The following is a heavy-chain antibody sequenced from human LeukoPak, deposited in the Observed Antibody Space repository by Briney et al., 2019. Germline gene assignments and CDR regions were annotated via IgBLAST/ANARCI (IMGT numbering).Heavy chain of an antibody. D-gene: IGHD1-26*01. CDR3: ARGSGSYYYFDY. CDR1: GGTFSSFA. Sequence: SVKVSCKASGGTFSSFAISWVRQAPGQGLEWIGRIIPILGIANYAQKFQGRVTITADKSTSTAYMELSSLRSEDTAVYYCARGSGSYYYFDYWGQGTLVTVSS. V-gene: IGHV1-69*04. J-gene: IGHJ4*02. CDR2: IIPILGIA.